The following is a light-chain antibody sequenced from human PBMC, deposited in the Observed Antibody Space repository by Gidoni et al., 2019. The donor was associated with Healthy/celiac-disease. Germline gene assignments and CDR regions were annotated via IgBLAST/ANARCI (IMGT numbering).Light chain of an antibody. CDR2: GKN. CDR3: NSRDSSGNHLGVV. J-gene: IGLJ2*01. Sequence: SSELTQDPAVSVALGQTVRITCQGDSLRSYYASWYQQKPGQAPVLVIYGKNTRPSGIPDRFSGSSSGNTASLTITGAPAEDEADYYCNSRDSSGNHLGVVFGGGTTLTVL. CDR1: SLRSYY. V-gene: IGLV3-19*01.